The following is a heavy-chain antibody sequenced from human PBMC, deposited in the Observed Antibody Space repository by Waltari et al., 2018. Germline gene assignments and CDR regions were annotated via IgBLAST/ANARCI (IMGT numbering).Heavy chain of an antibody. D-gene: IGHD6-13*01. Sequence: QLHLQLSGPGLVKPSETRSLTCAVPGTSVTTPNYFWGWLRQPPGKGLEWIGRFYFTGSTDYNPSLKSRVTISIDTSTNQFSLNLRSVTAADTAVYYCARGIWQQLAHFDSWGQGTLVTVSS. V-gene: IGHV4-39*01. CDR3: ARGIWQQLAHFDS. CDR1: GTSVTTPNYF. CDR2: FYFTGST. J-gene: IGHJ4*02.